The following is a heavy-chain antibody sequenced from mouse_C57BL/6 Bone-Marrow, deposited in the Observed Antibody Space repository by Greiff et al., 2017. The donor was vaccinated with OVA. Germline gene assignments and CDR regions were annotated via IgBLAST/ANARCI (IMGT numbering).Heavy chain of an antibody. J-gene: IGHJ1*03. D-gene: IGHD1-1*01. CDR1: GFSLTSYG. Sequence: QVQLKQSGPGLVQPSQSLSITCTVSGFSLTSYGVHWVRQPPGKGLEWLGVIWSGGSTDYNAAFISRLSISKDNSKSQVFFKMNSLQADDTAIYYCAKKRGEGITTVDDWYFDVWGTGTTVTVSS. CDR2: IWSGGST. V-gene: IGHV2-4*01. CDR3: AKKRGEGITTVDDWYFDV.